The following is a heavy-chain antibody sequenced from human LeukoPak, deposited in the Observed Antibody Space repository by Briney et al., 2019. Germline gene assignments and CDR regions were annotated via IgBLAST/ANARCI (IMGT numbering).Heavy chain of an antibody. CDR2: ISGSGGST. CDR1: GFTVSSNY. V-gene: IGHV3-23*01. D-gene: IGHD6-19*01. J-gene: IGHJ4*02. CDR3: ANIAVADLDY. Sequence: GGSLRLSCAASGFTVSSNYMSWVRQAPGKGLEWVSAISGSGGSTYYADSVKGRFTISRDNSKNTLYLQMNSLRAEDTAVYYCANIAVADLDYWGQGTLVTVSS.